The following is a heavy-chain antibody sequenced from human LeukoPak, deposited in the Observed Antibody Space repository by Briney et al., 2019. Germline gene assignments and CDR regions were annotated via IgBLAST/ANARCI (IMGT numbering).Heavy chain of an antibody. CDR3: ARHNRRWLFDP. CDR2: IYYSGST. V-gene: IGHV4-39*01. CDR1: GGSISSSNYY. J-gene: IGHJ5*02. Sequence: SETLSLTCTVSGGSISSSNYYWGWIRQPPGKGLEWIGSIYYSGSTYYNPSLKSRVTISVDTSKNQFSLKLSSVTAADTAVYYCARHNRRWLFDPWGQGTMVTVSS. D-gene: IGHD1-14*01.